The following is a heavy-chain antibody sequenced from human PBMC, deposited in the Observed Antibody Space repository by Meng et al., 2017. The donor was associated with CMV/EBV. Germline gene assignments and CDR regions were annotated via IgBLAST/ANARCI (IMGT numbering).Heavy chain of an antibody. D-gene: IGHD1-26*01. J-gene: IGHJ4*01. CDR1: GYTFTGYY. CDR3: ARTPSYSGSQRPFDY. CDR2: INPNSGGT. Sequence: QVQLVQSGAEVKKPGASVKVSCKASGYTFTGYYMHWVRQAPGQGLEWMGWINPNSGGTNYAQKFQGRVTMTRDTSISTAYMELSRLRSDDTAVYYCARTPSYSGSQRPFDYWGQAPWSPSPQ. V-gene: IGHV1-2*02.